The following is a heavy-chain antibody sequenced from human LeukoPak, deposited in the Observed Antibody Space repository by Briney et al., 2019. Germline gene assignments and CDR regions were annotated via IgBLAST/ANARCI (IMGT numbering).Heavy chain of an antibody. V-gene: IGHV3-23*01. CDR1: GFSFNTYA. J-gene: IGHJ4*02. CDR2: VSGGGKT. Sequence: GGSLRLSCAASGFSFNTYAMSWVRQALGQGLEWVSAVSGGGKTYYPDSVKGRFTISRDNSKNTLFLQMEGLGAEATAVYYCAKERVARGYYVYCGQGALVTVAS. CDR3: AKERVARGYYVY.